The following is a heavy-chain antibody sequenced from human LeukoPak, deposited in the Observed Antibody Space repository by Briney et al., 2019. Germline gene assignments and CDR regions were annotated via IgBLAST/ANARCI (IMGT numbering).Heavy chain of an antibody. CDR2: INHSGST. D-gene: IGHD6-13*01. CDR1: GGSFSGYY. CDR3: ARGGGSDSSSPYDY. V-gene: IGHV4-34*01. J-gene: IGHJ4*02. Sequence: SETLSLTCAVYGGSFSGYYWSWIRQPPGKGLECIGEINHSGSTNYNPSLKSRVTISVDTSKNQFSLKLSSVTAADTAVYYCARGGGSDSSSPYDYWGQGTLVTVSS.